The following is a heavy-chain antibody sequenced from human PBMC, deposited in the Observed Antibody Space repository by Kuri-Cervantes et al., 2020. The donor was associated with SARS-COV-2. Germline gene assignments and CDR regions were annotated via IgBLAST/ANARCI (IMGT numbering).Heavy chain of an antibody. CDR3: ARDLGWGNPDY. Sequence: LRLSCTVSDGSISSGSYYWSWTRQPAGKGLEWIGRIYTSGSTNYNPSLKSRVTMSVDTSKNQFSLKLSSVTAADTAVYYCARDLGWGNPDYWGQGTLVTVSS. J-gene: IGHJ4*02. CDR2: IYTSGST. CDR1: DGSISSGSYY. V-gene: IGHV4-61*02. D-gene: IGHD4-23*01.